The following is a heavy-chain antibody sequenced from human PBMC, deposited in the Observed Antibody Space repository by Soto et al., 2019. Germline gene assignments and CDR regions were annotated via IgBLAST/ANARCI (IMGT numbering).Heavy chain of an antibody. J-gene: IGHJ4*02. CDR2: IYYSGST. Sequence: PSETLSLTCTVSGGSISSGDYYWSWIRQPPGKGLEWIGYIYYSGSTYYNPSLKSRVTISVDTSKNQFSLKLSSVTAAGTAVYYCARGLGVSYDFWSGYHPVDYWGQGTLVTVSS. D-gene: IGHD3-3*01. CDR1: GGSISSGDYY. CDR3: ARGLGVSYDFWSGYHPVDY. V-gene: IGHV4-30-4*01.